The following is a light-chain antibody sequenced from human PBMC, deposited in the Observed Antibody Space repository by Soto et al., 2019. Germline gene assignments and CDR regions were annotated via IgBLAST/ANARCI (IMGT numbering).Light chain of an antibody. Sequence: QSALTQPASVSGSPGQSVTISCTGTSSDVGGYNYVSWYQQHPGKAPKLMIYDVSNRPSGVSNRFSGSKSGNTASLIISGLQAEDEADDYCSSYRSSTNRVFGGGTKVTVL. CDR2: DVS. CDR3: SSYRSSTNRV. CDR1: SSDVGGYNY. V-gene: IGLV2-14*01. J-gene: IGLJ2*01.